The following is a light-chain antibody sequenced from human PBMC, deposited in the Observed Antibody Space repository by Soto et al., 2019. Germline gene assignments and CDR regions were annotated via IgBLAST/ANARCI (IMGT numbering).Light chain of an antibody. CDR1: QGISSA. CDR3: QQYKVYPYT. V-gene: IGKV1-13*02. J-gene: IGKJ2*01. Sequence: AIQLTQSPSSLSASVGDRVTITCRASQGISSALAWYQQKPGKAPKLLIYDASSLESGVPSRFSGSESGADFTLTISSLRPDDFATFYCQQYKVYPYTFGQGTRL. CDR2: DAS.